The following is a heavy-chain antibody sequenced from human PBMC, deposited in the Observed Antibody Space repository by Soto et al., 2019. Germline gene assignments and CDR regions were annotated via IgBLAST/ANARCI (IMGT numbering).Heavy chain of an antibody. CDR3: ARATYSNAWYRFDL. CDR1: GFPLEKYG. V-gene: IGHV3-21*04. CDR2: ISFSGDYI. D-gene: IGHD4-4*01. J-gene: IGHJ4*02. Sequence: GGSLRLSCAVSGFPLEKYGMNWVRQAPGKGLEWVSSISFSGDYIYYADSVKGRFTISRDNAKKLLYLQMNGLRAEDTALYYCARATYSNAWYRFDLWGQGTLVTVSS.